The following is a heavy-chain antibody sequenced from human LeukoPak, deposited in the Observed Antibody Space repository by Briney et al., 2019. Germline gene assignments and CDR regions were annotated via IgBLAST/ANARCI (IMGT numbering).Heavy chain of an antibody. CDR3: ARSSLAVAGSVFDY. J-gene: IGHJ4*02. V-gene: IGHV1-18*01. Sequence: ASVKVSCKASGYTFTSYGISWVRQAPGQGLEWMGWISTYNGNTNYAQKLQGRVSMTTDTSTSTAYMELRSLSSDDTAVYYCARSSLAVAGSVFDYWGQGTLVTVS. CDR2: ISTYNGNT. CDR1: GYTFTSYG. D-gene: IGHD6-19*01.